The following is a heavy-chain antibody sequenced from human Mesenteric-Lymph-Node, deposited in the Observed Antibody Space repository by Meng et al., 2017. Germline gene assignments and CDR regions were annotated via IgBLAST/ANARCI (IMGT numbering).Heavy chain of an antibody. CDR2: IYTSGST. CDR3: ATTHGGPYYYYYGMDV. J-gene: IGHJ6*02. CDR1: GGSISSYY. Sequence: SETLSLTCTVSGGSISSYYWSWIRQPAGKGLEWIGRIYTSGSTNYNPSLKSRVTMSVDTSKNQFSLKLSSVTAADTAVYYCATTHGGPYYYYYGMDVWGQGTTVTVSS. V-gene: IGHV4-4*07. D-gene: IGHD4-23*01.